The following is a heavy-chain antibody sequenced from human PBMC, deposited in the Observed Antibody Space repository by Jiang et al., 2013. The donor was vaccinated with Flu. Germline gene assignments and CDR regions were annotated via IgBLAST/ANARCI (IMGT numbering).Heavy chain of an antibody. Sequence: GPGLVKPSETLSLTCTVSGGSISSYYWSWIRQPPGKGLEWIGYIYYSGSTNYNPSLKSRVTISVDTSKNQFSLKLSSVTAADTAVYYCARARRVAYWYFDLWGRGTLVTVSS. J-gene: IGHJ2*01. CDR1: GGSISSYY. V-gene: IGHV4-59*01. CDR3: ARARRVAYWYFDL. CDR2: IYYSGST.